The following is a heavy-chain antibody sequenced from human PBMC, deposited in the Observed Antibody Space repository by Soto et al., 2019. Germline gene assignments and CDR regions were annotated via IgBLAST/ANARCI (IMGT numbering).Heavy chain of an antibody. Sequence: VGSLRLSCAASGFTFSSYEMNWVRQAPGKGLEWVSYISSSGSTIYYADSVKGRFTISRDNAKNSLYLQMNSLRAEDTAVYYCARDDSSGYPYYYYYYSMDVWGQGTTVTVSS. CDR2: ISSSGSTI. D-gene: IGHD3-22*01. V-gene: IGHV3-48*03. J-gene: IGHJ6*02. CDR3: ARDDSSGYPYYYYYYSMDV. CDR1: GFTFSSYE.